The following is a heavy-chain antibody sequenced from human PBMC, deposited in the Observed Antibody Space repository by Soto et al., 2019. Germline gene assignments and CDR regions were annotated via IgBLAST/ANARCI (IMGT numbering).Heavy chain of an antibody. V-gene: IGHV1-18*01. Sequence: QVQLVQSGAEVKKPGASVKVSCKASGYTFTSYGISWVRQAPGQGLEWMGWISAYNGNTNYAQKLQGRVTMTTDTSTSTAYMELRSLRSDDTAVYYCARANYPSLHYYGSGPLDYWGQGTLVTVSS. J-gene: IGHJ4*02. D-gene: IGHD3-10*01. CDR3: ARANYPSLHYYGSGPLDY. CDR2: ISAYNGNT. CDR1: GYTFTSYG.